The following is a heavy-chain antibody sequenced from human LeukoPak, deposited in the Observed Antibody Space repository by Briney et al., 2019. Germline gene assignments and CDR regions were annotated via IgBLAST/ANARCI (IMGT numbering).Heavy chain of an antibody. CDR1: GFTFSSYW. J-gene: IGHJ3*02. CDR2: IKSDGSST. Sequence: GGSLRLSCAASGFTFSSYWMHWVRQAPGKGLVWVSRIKSDGSSTTYADSVRGRFTISRDNAKNTLYLQMNSLRADDTAVYYCARIGAATYAFDIWGQGTMVTVSS. CDR3: ARIGAATYAFDI. V-gene: IGHV3-74*01. D-gene: IGHD1-26*01.